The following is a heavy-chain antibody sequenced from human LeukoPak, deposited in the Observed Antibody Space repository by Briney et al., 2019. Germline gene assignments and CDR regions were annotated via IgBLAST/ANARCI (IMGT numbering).Heavy chain of an antibody. J-gene: IGHJ6*02. CDR2: INQDGSQR. V-gene: IGHV3-7*03. D-gene: IGHD6-13*01. CDR3: ARDWALQLATIKMDV. CDR1: GFTFSRHG. Sequence: PGGSLRLSCAPSGFTFSRHGMHWVRQGPGKGLEWVANINQDGSQRYYVNSVMGRFTISRDNAKNSLYLQMNSLSAEDTGMYYCARDWALQLATIKMDVWGQGTTVTVSS.